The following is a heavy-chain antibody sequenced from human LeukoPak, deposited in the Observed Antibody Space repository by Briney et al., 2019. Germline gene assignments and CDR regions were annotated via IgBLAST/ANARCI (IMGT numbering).Heavy chain of an antibody. CDR1: GYSFTSYW. D-gene: IGHD1-26*01. CDR2: IYPGDSDT. CDR3: ARRVTGSYGPPDWFDP. V-gene: IGHV5-51*01. J-gene: IGHJ5*02. Sequence: GESLKTSCKGSGYSFTSYWIGWVRQMPGKGLEWMGIIYPGDSDTRYSPSFQGQVTISADKSISTAYLQWSSLKASDTAMYYCARRVTGSYGPPDWFDPWGQGTLVTVSS.